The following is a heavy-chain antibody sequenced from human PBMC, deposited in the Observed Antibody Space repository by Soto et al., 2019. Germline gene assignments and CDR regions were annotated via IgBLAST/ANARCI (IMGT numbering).Heavy chain of an antibody. D-gene: IGHD3-16*01. Sequence: TSATRSLACTVSTGSINTAGYYWGWIRQHPGQGLEWIGYIYYSGSTFYNPSLKSRVTISADTSKNQFSLKLTSVTAADTARYYRAGSLVEYQFESWGQGTPVTVSS. J-gene: IGHJ1*01. V-gene: IGHV4-31*03. CDR2: IYYSGST. CDR1: TGSINTAGYY. CDR3: AGSLVEYQFES.